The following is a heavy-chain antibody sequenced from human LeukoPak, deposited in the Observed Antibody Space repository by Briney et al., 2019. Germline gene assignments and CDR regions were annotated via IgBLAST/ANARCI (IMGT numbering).Heavy chain of an antibody. D-gene: IGHD3-22*01. V-gene: IGHV3-74*01. CDR2: INSDGSWT. J-gene: IGHJ4*02. CDR1: GLTFSSHW. Sequence: GGSLRLSCAASGLTFSSHWMHWVRQAPGKGLVWVSHINSDGSWTSYADSVKGRFTISKDNAKNTVYLQMNNLRAEDTAVYYCAKDGLYYDSSGYYDYWGQGTLVTVSS. CDR3: AKDGLYYDSSGYYDY.